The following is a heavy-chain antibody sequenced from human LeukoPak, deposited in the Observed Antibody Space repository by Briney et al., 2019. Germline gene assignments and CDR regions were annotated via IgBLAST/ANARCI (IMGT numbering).Heavy chain of an antibody. CDR1: GGSFSGYY. D-gene: IGHD4-11*01. V-gene: IGHV4-34*01. CDR2: INHSGST. Sequence: SETLSLTCAVYGGSFSGYYWSWIRQPPGKGLEWIGEINHSGSTNYNPSLKSRITISVDTSKNQFSLKLSSVTAADTAVYYCARLRGNYFPDYWGQGALVTVSS. CDR3: ARLRGNYFPDY. J-gene: IGHJ4*02.